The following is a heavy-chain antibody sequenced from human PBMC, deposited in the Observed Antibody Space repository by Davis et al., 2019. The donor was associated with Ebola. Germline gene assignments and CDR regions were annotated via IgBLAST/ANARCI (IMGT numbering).Heavy chain of an antibody. CDR1: GFTFDNYA. Sequence: PGGSLRLSCAASGFTFDNYAMHWVRQAPGKGLEWVSGISWNSETIIYADSVKGRFTISRDNSKNTLYLQMNSQRAEDTAVYYCAKGHYQPTAGYYYGMDVWGQGTTVTVSS. D-gene: IGHD2-2*01. CDR2: ISWNSETI. J-gene: IGHJ6*02. V-gene: IGHV3-9*01. CDR3: AKGHYQPTAGYYYGMDV.